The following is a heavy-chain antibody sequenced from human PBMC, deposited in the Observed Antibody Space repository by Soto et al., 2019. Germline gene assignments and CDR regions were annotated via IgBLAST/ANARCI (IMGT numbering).Heavy chain of an antibody. CDR1: GFTFSSYA. CDR2: ISGNGGST. D-gene: IGHD2-2*02. J-gene: IGHJ3*02. V-gene: IGHV3-23*01. CDR3: AREKWYCSSTSCYIEFDAFDI. Sequence: PGGSLRLSCAASGFTFSSYAMSWVRQAPGKGLEWVSAISGNGGSTYNADSEKGRFTIYREKSKNTLKQQMKRLKAEDTAVYYCAREKWYCSSTSCYIEFDAFDIWGQGTMVTVSS.